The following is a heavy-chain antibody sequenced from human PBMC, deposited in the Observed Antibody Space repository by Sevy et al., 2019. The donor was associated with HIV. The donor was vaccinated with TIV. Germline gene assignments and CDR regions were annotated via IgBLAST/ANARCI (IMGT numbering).Heavy chain of an antibody. V-gene: IGHV3-21*01. CDR2: IIIISGYI. Sequence: GGSLRLSCAASGLRFSNYNMNWVRRAPGQGLGWVACIIIISGYIYYLDSVKGRFTISRDNAKNSLYLQMNSLRAEDTAVYYCASEKEQLVLWPYYGMDVWGQGTTVTVSS. J-gene: IGHJ6*02. CDR3: ASEKEQLVLWPYYGMDV. CDR1: GLRFSNYN. D-gene: IGHD6-13*01.